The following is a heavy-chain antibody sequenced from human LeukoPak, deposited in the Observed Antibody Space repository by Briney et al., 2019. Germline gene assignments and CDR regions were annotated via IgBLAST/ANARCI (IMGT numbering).Heavy chain of an antibody. J-gene: IGHJ4*02. D-gene: IGHD3-22*01. V-gene: IGHV3-23*01. CDR3: AKRYYYDNSGLWDY. Sequence: GGSLRLSCGASGFTFSSYAMSWVRQAPGKGLEWVSAISSSGGSTYYADSVRGRFTISRDNSKNTLYVQMNSLRAEDTAVYYCAKRYYYDNSGLWDYWGQGTLVTVSS. CDR1: GFTFSSYA. CDR2: ISSSGGST.